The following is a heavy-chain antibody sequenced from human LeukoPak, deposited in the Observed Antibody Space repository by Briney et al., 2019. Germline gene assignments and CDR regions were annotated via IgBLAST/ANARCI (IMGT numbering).Heavy chain of an antibody. Sequence: ASVKDSCKASVYTFTGYYMHWVRQPPGQGLAWVGWIYPNSGRTNYAQNFQGRVTMTRDTSISTAYMELSRLRSDDTAVYYCARGRHWELPAFDIWGQGTMVTVSS. CDR2: IYPNSGRT. J-gene: IGHJ3*02. CDR1: VYTFTGYY. CDR3: ARGRHWELPAFDI. V-gene: IGHV1-2*02. D-gene: IGHD1-26*01.